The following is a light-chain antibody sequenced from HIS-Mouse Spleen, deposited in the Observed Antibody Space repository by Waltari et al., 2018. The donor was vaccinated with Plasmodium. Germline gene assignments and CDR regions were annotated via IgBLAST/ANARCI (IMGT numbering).Light chain of an antibody. V-gene: IGKV3-15*01. CDR2: GAS. J-gene: IGKJ3*01. CDR1: QSVSSN. Sequence: EIVMTQSPATLSVSPGDSATLSCRARQSVSSNLAWYQQKPGQPPRLLIYGASTRATGIPARFSGSGSGTEFTLTISSLQSEDFAVYYCQQYNNWSFAFGPGTKVDIK. CDR3: QQYNNWSFA.